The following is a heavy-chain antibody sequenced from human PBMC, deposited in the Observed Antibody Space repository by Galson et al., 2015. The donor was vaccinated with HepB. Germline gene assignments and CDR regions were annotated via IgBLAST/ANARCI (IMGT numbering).Heavy chain of an antibody. CDR2: ISAYNGNI. CDR3: ARDRGEWELLTPYYFDY. Sequence: SVKVSCKVSGYTLTELSMHWVRQAPGQGLEWMGWISAYNGNINYAQKLQGRVTMTTDTSTSTAYMELRSLRSDDTAVYYCARDRGEWELLTPYYFDYWGQGTLVTVSS. V-gene: IGHV1-18*01. CDR1: GYTLTELS. D-gene: IGHD1-26*01. J-gene: IGHJ4*02.